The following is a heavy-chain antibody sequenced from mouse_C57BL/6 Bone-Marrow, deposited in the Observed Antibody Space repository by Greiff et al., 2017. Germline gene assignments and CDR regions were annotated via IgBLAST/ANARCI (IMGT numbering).Heavy chain of an antibody. CDR2: IFPGSGST. CDR3: ARSRNGSSPCYWYFDV. V-gene: IGHV1-75*01. Sequence: QVQLQQSGPELVKPGASVKISCKASGYTFTDYYINWVKQRPGQGLEWIGWIFPGSGSTYYNEKFKGKATLTVDKSSSTAYMLLSSLTSEDSAVXFCARSRNGSSPCYWYFDVWGTGTTVTVSS. J-gene: IGHJ1*03. CDR1: GYTFTDYY. D-gene: IGHD1-1*01.